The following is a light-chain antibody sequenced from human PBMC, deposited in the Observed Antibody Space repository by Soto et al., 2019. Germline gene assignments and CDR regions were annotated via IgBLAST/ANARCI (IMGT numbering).Light chain of an antibody. CDR2: EVS. Sequence: QSVLTQPASVSGSPGQSITISCTGTSSDVGGYNYVSWYQQHPGKDPKLMIYEVSNRPSGVSNRFSGSKSGNTASLTISGLQAEDDADYYCSSYTSGSTNVFGTGTKVTVL. CDR1: SSDVGGYNY. CDR3: SSYTSGSTNV. J-gene: IGLJ1*01. V-gene: IGLV2-14*01.